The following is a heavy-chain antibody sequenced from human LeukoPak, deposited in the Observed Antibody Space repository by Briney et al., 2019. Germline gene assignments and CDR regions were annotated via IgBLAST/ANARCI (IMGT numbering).Heavy chain of an antibody. Sequence: SETLSLTCTVSGGSISSYYWSWIRQPPGKGLEWIGYIYYSGSTNYNPSLKSRVTISVDTSKNQFSLKLSSVTAADTAVYYCARGGKKFCGGDCHFFDYWGQGTLVTVSS. D-gene: IGHD2-21*02. CDR3: ARGGKKFCGGDCHFFDY. V-gene: IGHV4-59*01. J-gene: IGHJ4*02. CDR2: IYYSGST. CDR1: GGSISSYY.